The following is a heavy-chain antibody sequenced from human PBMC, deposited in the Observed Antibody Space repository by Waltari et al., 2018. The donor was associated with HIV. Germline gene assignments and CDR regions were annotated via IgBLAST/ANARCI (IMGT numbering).Heavy chain of an antibody. V-gene: IGHV4-59*01. CDR1: GGSITTYL. J-gene: IGHJ4*02. CDR2: IHSPGRT. Sequence: QLQLRESGPRLVKPLETLALNCSVSGGSITTYLWNWYRQPPGKGLEWIGYIHSPGRTNYNPSRKSRVTISVDTAKTVFSLQLKSVTAADTAIYYCARGIFGGNPGYWGRGTLITVS. D-gene: IGHD2-15*01. CDR3: ARGIFGGNPGY.